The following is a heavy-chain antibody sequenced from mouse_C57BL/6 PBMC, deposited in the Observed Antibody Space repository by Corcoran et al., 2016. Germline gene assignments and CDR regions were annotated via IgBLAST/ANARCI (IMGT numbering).Heavy chain of an antibody. CDR3: ARYYYGSSSFDY. J-gene: IGHJ2*01. CDR2: INPNNVGT. V-gene: IGHV1-18*01. D-gene: IGHD1-1*01. Sequence: EVQLQQSGPELVKPGASVKIPCKASGYTFTDYNMDWVKQSHGKSLEWIGDINPNNVGTIYNQKFKGKATLTVDKSSSTAYMELRSLTSEDTAVYYCARYYYGSSSFDYWGQGTTLTVSS. CDR1: GYTFTDYN.